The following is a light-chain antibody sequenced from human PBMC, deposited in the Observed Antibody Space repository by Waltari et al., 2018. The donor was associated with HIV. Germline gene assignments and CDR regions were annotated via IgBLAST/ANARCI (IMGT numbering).Light chain of an antibody. CDR3: QSDDSNLSGL. V-gene: IGLV1-40*01. Sequence: QSELTQPPSVSAAPGQRVTISCTGSSSNIGAGYVVHWYQQVPGRAPKCVIDVNSNRPSVVPDRFSGSKSGSSASLVITGLQSEDEADYYCQSDDSNLSGLFVGGTKVTVL. J-gene: IGLJ2*01. CDR1: SSNIGAGYV. CDR2: VNS.